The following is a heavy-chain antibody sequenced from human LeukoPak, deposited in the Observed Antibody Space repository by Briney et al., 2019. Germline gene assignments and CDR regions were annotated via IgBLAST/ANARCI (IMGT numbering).Heavy chain of an antibody. D-gene: IGHD6-19*01. V-gene: IGHV3-9*01. CDR1: GFTFDDYA. J-gene: IGHJ3*02. CDR2: ISWNSGSI. Sequence: GGSLRLSCAASGFTFDDYAMHWVRQAPGKGLEWVSGISWNSGSIGYADSVKGRFTISRDNAKNSLYLQMNSLRAEDTALYYCARGRVAVDAFDIWGQGTMVTVSS. CDR3: ARGRVAVDAFDI.